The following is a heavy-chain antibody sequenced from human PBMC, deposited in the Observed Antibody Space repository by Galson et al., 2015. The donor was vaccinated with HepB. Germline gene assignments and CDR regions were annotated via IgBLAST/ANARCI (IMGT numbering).Heavy chain of an antibody. Sequence: SLRLSCAASGFSFSSYSMNWVRQAPGKGLEWISYISSSSGTTYYADSAKDRFTISRDNAKNSLYLQMNSLRAEDTAVYFCARDLSGAARYFDCWGQGTLVTVSS. D-gene: IGHD6-6*01. CDR2: ISSSSGTT. CDR3: ARDLSGAARYFDC. J-gene: IGHJ4*02. V-gene: IGHV3-48*01. CDR1: GFSFSSYS.